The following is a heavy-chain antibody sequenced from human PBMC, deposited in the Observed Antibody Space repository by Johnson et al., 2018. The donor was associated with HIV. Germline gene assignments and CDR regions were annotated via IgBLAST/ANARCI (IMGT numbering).Heavy chain of an antibody. CDR1: GFTFSSYA. Sequence: QVQLVESGGGVVQPGRSLRLSCAASGFTFSSYAMHWVRQAPGKGLEWVAVIGYDGSDKYYADSVKGRVTISRDNPKNTVYLHMNNLRAEDTAVYYWARDPRLGELKIDRRGYAVDIWGQGTMVTVSS. CDR2: IGYDGSDK. D-gene: IGHD3-16*01. J-gene: IGHJ3*02. CDR3: ARDPRLGELKIDRRGYAVDI. V-gene: IGHV3-30*04.